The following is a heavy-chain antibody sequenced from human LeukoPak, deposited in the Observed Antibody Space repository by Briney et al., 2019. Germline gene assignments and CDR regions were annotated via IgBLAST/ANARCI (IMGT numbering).Heavy chain of an antibody. Sequence: SETLSLTCTVSGGSISRSSYYWGWIRQTPGKGPEWIGSIYYGGSTCYNPSLKSRVTISVDTSKNQFSLKLSSVTAADTAVYYCARCGTAAAGRFDPWGQGTLVTASS. J-gene: IGHJ5*02. D-gene: IGHD6-13*01. V-gene: IGHV4-39*01. CDR3: ARCGTAAAGRFDP. CDR2: IYYGGST. CDR1: GGSISRSSYY.